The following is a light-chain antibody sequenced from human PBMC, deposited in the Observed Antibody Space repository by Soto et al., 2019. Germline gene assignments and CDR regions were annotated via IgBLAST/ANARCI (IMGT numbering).Light chain of an antibody. CDR1: SSNIGAGYD. CDR3: QYYDSSLSGSLWV. J-gene: IGLJ3*02. V-gene: IGLV1-40*01. CDR2: GNS. Sequence: QSVLTQPHSVSGDPGQRVTISCTGSSSNIGAGYDVHGYQQLPGTAPKLPSYGNSNRPSGVPDRFSGSKSGTSASLAIHGLQAEDESDYYCQYYDSSLSGSLWVVGGGTKPAVL.